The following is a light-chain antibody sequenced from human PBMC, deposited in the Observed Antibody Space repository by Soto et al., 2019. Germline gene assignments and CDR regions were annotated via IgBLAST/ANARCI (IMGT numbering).Light chain of an antibody. CDR3: LHHHNFPIT. V-gene: IGKV1-5*03. J-gene: IGKJ5*01. CDR2: KAS. Sequence: DIQLTQSPSTLSGSVGDRVTITCRASQTISSWLAWYQQKPGKAPKLLIYKASTLKSGVPSRFSGSGSGTDFTLTISSLQPEDFATYYCLHHHNFPITCGQGTDWRL. CDR1: QTISSW.